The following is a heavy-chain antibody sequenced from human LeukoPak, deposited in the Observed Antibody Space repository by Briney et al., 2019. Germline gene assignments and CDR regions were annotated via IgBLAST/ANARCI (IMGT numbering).Heavy chain of an antibody. CDR3: ARDTAVAGHDLGGMDV. V-gene: IGHV1-69*13. CDR1: GGTFSSYA. D-gene: IGHD6-19*01. CDR2: IIPIFGTA. Sequence: ASVTVSCTASGGTFSSYAISWVRQAPGQGLEWMGGIIPIFGTANYAQKFQGRVTIAADESTSTAYMELSSLRSEDTAVYYCARDTAVAGHDLGGMDVWGQGTTVTVSS. J-gene: IGHJ6*02.